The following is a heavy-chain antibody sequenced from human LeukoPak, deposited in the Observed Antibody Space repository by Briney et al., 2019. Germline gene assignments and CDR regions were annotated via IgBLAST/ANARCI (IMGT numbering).Heavy chain of an antibody. Sequence: GVSLRLSCVASGFSFNGDWMTWVRQAPGKGLEWVANIQPDGSQEYYVDSVKGRFTISRDNAEKSLFLQMNSLRAEDTAVYYCVRDGPAFLDFDYWGQGTLVTVSS. J-gene: IGHJ4*02. D-gene: IGHD2-2*01. CDR3: VRDGPAFLDFDY. V-gene: IGHV3-7*01. CDR2: IQPDGSQE. CDR1: GFSFNGDW.